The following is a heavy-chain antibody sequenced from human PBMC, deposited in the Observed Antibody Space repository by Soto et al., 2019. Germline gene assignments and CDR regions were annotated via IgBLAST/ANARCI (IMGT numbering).Heavy chain of an antibody. CDR3: ARAFKDRGGYDDFWGGGYCDY. D-gene: IGHD3-3*01. CDR2: IYSGGST. J-gene: IGHJ4*02. Sequence: EVQLVESGGGLVQPGGSLRLSCAASGFTVSSNYMSWVRQAPGKGLEWVSVIYSGGSTYYADSVKGRFTISRDNSKNTLYLKMKRLRAGDTAVYYCARAFKDRGGYDDFWGGGYCDYWGQGTLVTVSS. CDR1: GFTVSSNY. V-gene: IGHV3-66*01.